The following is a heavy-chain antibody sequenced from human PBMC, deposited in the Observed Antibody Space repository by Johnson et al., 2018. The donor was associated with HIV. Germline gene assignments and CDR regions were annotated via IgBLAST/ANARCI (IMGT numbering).Heavy chain of an antibody. CDR1: GFTFSDYY. Sequence: QVQLVESEGGLVKPGGSLRLSCAVSGFTFSDYYMSWIRQAPGKGLEWVSYISSSGSTIYYADSVKGRFTISRDNAKNSLYLQMNSLRADDTALYYCARGLAYCGGDCSNAFDIWGQGTMVTVSS. CDR3: ARGLAYCGGDCSNAFDI. CDR2: ISSSGSTI. V-gene: IGHV3-11*01. J-gene: IGHJ3*02. D-gene: IGHD2-21*02.